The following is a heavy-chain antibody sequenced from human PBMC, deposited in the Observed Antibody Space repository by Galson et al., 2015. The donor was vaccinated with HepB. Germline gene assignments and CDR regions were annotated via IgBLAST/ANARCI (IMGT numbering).Heavy chain of an antibody. CDR2: ISSSRSTT. CDR1: GFTFSSYN. J-gene: IGHJ1*01. D-gene: IGHD1-26*01. V-gene: IGHV3-48*04. Sequence: SLRLSCAASGFTFSSYNMNWVRQAPGKGLEWVSYISSSRSTTDYADSVKGRFTISRDNAKNSLCLQMNSLRAEDTAVYYCAKEARWENWGQRTLVTVSS. CDR3: AKEARWEN.